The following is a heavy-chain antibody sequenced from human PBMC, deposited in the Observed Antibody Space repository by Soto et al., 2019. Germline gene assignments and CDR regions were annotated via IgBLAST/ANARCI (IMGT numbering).Heavy chain of an antibody. CDR3: ARGYGCSGGSCYFDY. CDR1: GYSFTSYY. D-gene: IGHD2-15*01. J-gene: IGHJ4*02. CDR2: INPSGGST. V-gene: IGHV1-46*01. Sequence: ASVKVSCKASGYSFTSYYLHWVRQAPGQGPEWMGLINPSGGSTTYSQKFQGRVTITRDTSASTAYMELSSLRSEDTAVYYCARGYGCSGGSCYFDYWGQGTLVTVSS.